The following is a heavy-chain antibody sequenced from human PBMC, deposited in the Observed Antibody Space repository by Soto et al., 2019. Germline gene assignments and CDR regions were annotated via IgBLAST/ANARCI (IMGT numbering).Heavy chain of an antibody. J-gene: IGHJ4*02. D-gene: IGHD3-3*01. V-gene: IGHV3-7*01. CDR1: EFTFNNYW. CDR2: IKQDGSEK. CDR3: GREGRGRRGLGFLDWFFVDS. Sequence: GGSLRLSCAASEFTFNNYWMSWVRQAPGKGLEWVANIKQDGSEKYYVDSVKGRFTISRDNARNSLYLQMNSLRAEDTAVYYCGREGRGRRGLGFLDWFFVDSWGEGTLVTVSS.